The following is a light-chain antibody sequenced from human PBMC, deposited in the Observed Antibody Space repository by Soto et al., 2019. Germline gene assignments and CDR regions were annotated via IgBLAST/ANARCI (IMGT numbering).Light chain of an antibody. J-gene: IGKJ5*01. Sequence: EIVLTQSPATLSLSPGERATLSCRASQSVRSYLAWYQQKPGQAPRLPIYDTSVRATGIPPRFSGSGSETDFTLTISSLEPEDFAVYYCQQRYNWPPITFGQGTRLEIK. CDR2: DTS. CDR3: QQRYNWPPIT. CDR1: QSVRSY. V-gene: IGKV3-11*01.